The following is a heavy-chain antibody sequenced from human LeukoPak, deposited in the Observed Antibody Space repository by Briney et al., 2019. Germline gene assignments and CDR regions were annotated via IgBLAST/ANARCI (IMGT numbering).Heavy chain of an antibody. V-gene: IGHV3-7*03. CDR2: VNRDGSET. CDR3: AGNNGMDV. Sequence: PGVSLRLSCAASGFALSSHWMTWVRQVPGRGPEWVANVNRDGSETYYLDSVKGRFTISKDNAKNSLYLQMNSLRAEDTALYHCAGNNGMDVWGQGTTVIVSS. CDR1: GFALSSHW. J-gene: IGHJ6*02.